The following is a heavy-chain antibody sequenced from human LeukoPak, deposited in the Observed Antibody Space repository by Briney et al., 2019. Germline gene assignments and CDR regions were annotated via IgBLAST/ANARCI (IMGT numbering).Heavy chain of an antibody. J-gene: IGHJ4*02. CDR3: ARSSGTGTFSY. V-gene: IGHV4-34*01. D-gene: IGHD6-25*01. CDR2: INHSGST. CDR1: GGSFSGYY. Sequence: PSETLSLACAVYGGSFSGYYWSWIRQPPGKGVEWIGEINHSGSTNYNPSLESRATISVDTSKNHFSLKMSSVTAADTAVYYCARSSGTGTFSYWGQGTLVTVSS.